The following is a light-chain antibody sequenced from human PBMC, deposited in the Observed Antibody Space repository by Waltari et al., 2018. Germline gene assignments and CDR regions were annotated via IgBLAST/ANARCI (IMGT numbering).Light chain of an antibody. V-gene: IGKV1-5*03. Sequence: CRASQSISNWLAWDQQKPGKAPKVLIYEASSLESGVPSRFSGSGFGTEFTLTISSLQPDDFASYYCQQYNDNATWTFGQGTKVEF. J-gene: IGKJ1*01. CDR2: EAS. CDR1: QSISNW. CDR3: QQYNDNATWT.